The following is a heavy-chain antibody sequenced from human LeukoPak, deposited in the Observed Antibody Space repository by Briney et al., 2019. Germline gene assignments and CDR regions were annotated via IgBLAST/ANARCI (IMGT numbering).Heavy chain of an antibody. V-gene: IGHV1-2*02. CDR2: INPNSGGT. Sequence: ASVKVSCKASGYTFTVYYMHWVRQAPGQGLEWMGWINPNSGGTNYAQKFQGRVTMTRDTSISTAYMELSRLRSDDTAVYYCARGGGYRAGYFDYWGQGTLVTVSS. D-gene: IGHD5-12*01. CDR1: GYTFTVYY. CDR3: ARGGGYRAGYFDY. J-gene: IGHJ4*02.